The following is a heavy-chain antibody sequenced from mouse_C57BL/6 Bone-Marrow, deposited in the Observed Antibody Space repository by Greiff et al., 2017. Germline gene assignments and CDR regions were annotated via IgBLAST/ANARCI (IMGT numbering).Heavy chain of an antibody. CDR3: TLSYYYGHWYFDV. Sequence: EVKLVESGGGLVQPGGSMKLSCVASGFTFSNYWMNWVRQSPEKGLEWVAQIRLKSDNYATHYAESVKGRFTISRDDSKSSVYLQMNNLRAEDTAIYYCTLSYYYGHWYFDVWGTGTTVTVSS. V-gene: IGHV6-3*01. J-gene: IGHJ1*03. CDR1: GFTFSNYW. D-gene: IGHD1-1*01. CDR2: IRLKSDNYAT.